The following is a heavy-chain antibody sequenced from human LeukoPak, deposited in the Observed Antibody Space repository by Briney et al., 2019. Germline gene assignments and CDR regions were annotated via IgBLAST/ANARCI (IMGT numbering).Heavy chain of an antibody. V-gene: IGHV3-30-3*01. CDR2: ISYDGSNK. Sequence: GGSLRLSCAASGFTFSSYAMHWVRQAPGKGLEWVAVISYDGSNKYYADSVKGRFTISRDNSKNTLYLQMNSLRAEDTAVYYCARPRVTRVGGYDWEVAFDIWGQETMVTVSS. CDR1: GFTFSSYA. D-gene: IGHD5-12*01. J-gene: IGHJ3*02. CDR3: ARPRVTRVGGYDWEVAFDI.